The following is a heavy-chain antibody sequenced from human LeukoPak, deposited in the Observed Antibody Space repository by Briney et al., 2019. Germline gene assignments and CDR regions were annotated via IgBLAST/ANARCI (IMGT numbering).Heavy chain of an antibody. CDR1: GFTFSSYS. V-gene: IGHV3-48*01. D-gene: IGHD3-10*01. CDR2: ISSSSSTI. J-gene: IGHJ6*02. Sequence: PGGSLRLSCAASGFTFSSYSMNWVRQAPGKGLEWVSYISSSSSTIYYADSVKGRFTISRDNAKNSLYLQMNSLRAEGTAVYYCARADRLLWFGELLHPHMDVWGQGTTVTVSS. CDR3: ARADRLLWFGELLHPHMDV.